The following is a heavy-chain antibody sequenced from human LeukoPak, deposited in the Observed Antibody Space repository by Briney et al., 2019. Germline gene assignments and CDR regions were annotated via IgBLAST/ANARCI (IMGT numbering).Heavy chain of an antibody. CDR2: IYYIGST. J-gene: IGHJ4*02. CDR1: GGSVSSSSFY. Sequence: PSETLSLTCTVSGGSVSSSSFYWGWIRQPPGKGLEWIVNIYYIGSTYYKPSLNSRVTISLDTSKHQYSLRLTSVTAADTAVYYCARFDPPVGRYYFDSWGQGTQVTVSS. V-gene: IGHV4-39*01. CDR3: ARFDPPVGRYYFDS. D-gene: IGHD1-14*01.